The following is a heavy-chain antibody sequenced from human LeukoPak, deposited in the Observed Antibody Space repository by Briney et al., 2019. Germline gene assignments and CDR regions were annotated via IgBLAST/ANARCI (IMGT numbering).Heavy chain of an antibody. CDR2: IIPIFGTA. V-gene: IGHV1-69*06. CDR3: ARYITVVRGAPYYFDY. CDR1: GGTFSSYA. J-gene: IGHJ4*02. D-gene: IGHD3-10*01. Sequence: GASVKVSCKASGGTFSSYAISWVRQAPGQGLEWMGGIIPIFGTANYAQKFQGRVTITADKSTSTAYMELSSLRSEDTAVYYCARYITVVRGAPYYFDYWGQGTLVTVSS.